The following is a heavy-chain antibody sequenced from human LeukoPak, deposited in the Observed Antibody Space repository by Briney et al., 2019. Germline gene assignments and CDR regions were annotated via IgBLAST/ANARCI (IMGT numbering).Heavy chain of an antibody. CDR3: ARDLEYYFDY. J-gene: IGHJ4*02. CDR2: VTNSGGST. Sequence: GGSLRLSCAASGFTFSSYAMSWVRQAPGKGLEWVSIVTNSGGSTYYADSVKGRFTISRDNSKNTLYLQMNSLRAEDTAVYYCARDLEYYFDYWGQGTLVTVSS. CDR1: GFTFSSYA. V-gene: IGHV3-23*01.